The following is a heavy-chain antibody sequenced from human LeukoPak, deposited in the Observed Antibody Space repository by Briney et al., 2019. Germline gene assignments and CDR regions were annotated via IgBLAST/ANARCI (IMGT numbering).Heavy chain of an antibody. CDR1: GFTSSSYA. CDR3: ARAPRWLLPYFDY. V-gene: IGHV3-30-3*01. J-gene: IGHJ4*02. Sequence: GGSLRLSCAASGFTSSSYAMHWVRQAPGKGLEWVAVMSYDGSNRYYADSVKGRFTISRDNSKYTLYLQMSSLRAEDTALYSCARAPRWLLPYFDYWGQGTLVTVSS. D-gene: IGHD5-24*01. CDR2: MSYDGSNR.